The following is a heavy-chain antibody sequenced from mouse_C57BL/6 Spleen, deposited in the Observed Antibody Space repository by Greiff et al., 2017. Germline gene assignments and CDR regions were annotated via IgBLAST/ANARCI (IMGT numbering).Heavy chain of an antibody. J-gene: IGHJ2*01. CDR2: IDPETGGT. CDR1: GYTFTDYE. CDR3: TRLELDY. V-gene: IGHV1-15*01. Sequence: QVQLKQSGAELVRPGASVTLSCKASGYTFTDYEMHWVKQTPVHGLEWIGAIDPETGGTAYNQKFKGKAILTADKSSSTAYMELRSLTSEDSAVXYCTRLELDYWGQGTTLTVSS.